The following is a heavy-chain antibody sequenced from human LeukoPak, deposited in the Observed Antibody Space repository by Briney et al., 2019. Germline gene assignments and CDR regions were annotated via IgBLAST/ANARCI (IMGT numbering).Heavy chain of an antibody. CDR1: GFTVSSNY. Sequence: GGSLRLSCAASGFTVSSNYMSWVRQAPGKGLEWVSVIYSGGSTYYADSVRGRFTISRDASKNTLYLQMNSLRVEDTAVYYCARSRIEVLGTGGFDYWGQGTLVTVSS. V-gene: IGHV3-53*01. CDR2: IYSGGST. D-gene: IGHD6-19*01. CDR3: ARSRIEVLGTGGFDY. J-gene: IGHJ4*02.